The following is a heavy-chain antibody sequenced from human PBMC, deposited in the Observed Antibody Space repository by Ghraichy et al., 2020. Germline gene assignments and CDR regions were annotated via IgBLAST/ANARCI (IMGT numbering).Heavy chain of an antibody. CDR2: ISDLGEIT. D-gene: IGHD2-2*01. J-gene: IGHJ4*02. CDR3: AKFPGGFCTAPSCYQGLDY. Sequence: GGSLRLSCVGSEVTFNTFVISWVRQAPGKGLEWVSRISDLGEITFYADSVRGRFTMSRDNSKNTVFLQMNSLRVEDTAVYYCAKFPGGFCTAPSCYQGLDYWGQGTLVSVSS. CDR1: EVTFNTFV. V-gene: IGHV3-23*01.